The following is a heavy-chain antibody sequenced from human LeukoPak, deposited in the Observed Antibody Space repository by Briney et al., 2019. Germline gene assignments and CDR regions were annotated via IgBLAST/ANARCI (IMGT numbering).Heavy chain of an antibody. CDR3: AKIVTPSRTRSNFDY. CDR1: GFTFSSYG. CDR2: ISYDGSNK. D-gene: IGHD3-16*02. V-gene: IGHV3-30*18. J-gene: IGHJ4*02. Sequence: GGSLRLSCAASGFTFSSYGMHWVRQAPGRGLEWVAVISYDGSNKYYADSVKGRFTISRDNSKNTLYLQMNSLRAEDTAVYYCAKIVTPSRTRSNFDYWGQGTLVTVSS.